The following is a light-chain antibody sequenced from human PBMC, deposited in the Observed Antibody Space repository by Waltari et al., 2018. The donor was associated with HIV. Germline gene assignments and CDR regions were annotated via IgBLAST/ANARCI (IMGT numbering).Light chain of an antibody. CDR3: CSYAGSYV. Sequence: QSALTQPRSVSGSPGQSVTISCTGTSSDVGGYNYVSWYQQHPGKAPKLMLYDVSKRPSVVPDRFSGSKSGNTASLTISGLQAEDEADYYCCSYAGSYVFGTGTKVTVL. CDR2: DVS. V-gene: IGLV2-11*01. CDR1: SSDVGGYNY. J-gene: IGLJ1*01.